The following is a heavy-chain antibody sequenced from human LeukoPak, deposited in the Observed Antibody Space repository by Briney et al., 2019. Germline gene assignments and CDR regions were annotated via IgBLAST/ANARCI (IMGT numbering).Heavy chain of an antibody. CDR1: GGSINTYY. D-gene: IGHD2-15*01. Sequence: SETLSLTCTVSGGSINTYYWSWLRQSPGKGLEWIGFISYSGETDYNPSLQGRVTMSVDTSKNQFSLKLSSVAAADTAVYYCARGGFTGYCGGGSCLRYYYYGMDVWGQGTTVTVSS. V-gene: IGHV4-59*12. J-gene: IGHJ6*02. CDR3: ARGGFTGYCGGGSCLRYYYYGMDV. CDR2: ISYSGET.